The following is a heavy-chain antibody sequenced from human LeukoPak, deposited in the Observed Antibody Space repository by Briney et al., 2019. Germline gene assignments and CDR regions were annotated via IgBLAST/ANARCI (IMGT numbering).Heavy chain of an antibody. Sequence: GGSLRLSCTASGFTIDYYGMSWFRQAPGKGLEWVGFIRSKAYAGTTEYAASVKGRFTISRDDSKSIAYLQMNRLKTEDTAVYYCTRDHDSSGYYFGSNYWGQGTLVTVSS. CDR2: IRSKAYAGTT. D-gene: IGHD3-22*01. CDR3: TRDHDSSGYYFGSNY. V-gene: IGHV3-49*03. CDR1: GFTIDYYG. J-gene: IGHJ4*02.